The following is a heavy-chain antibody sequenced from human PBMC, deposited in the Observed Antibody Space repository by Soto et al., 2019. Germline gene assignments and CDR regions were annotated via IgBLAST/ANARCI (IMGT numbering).Heavy chain of an antibody. CDR2: VGSSGVDT. CDR3: AKSRAPGPAVNFDY. D-gene: IGHD6-13*01. Sequence: EVFLLESGGGLVQPGGSLRLSCAASGFIFNNYAMTWVRQAPGKGLEWVSTVGSSGVDTYYADSVKGRVTISKDNVKSTLSLQMNSLRAEDTAIYYCAKSRAPGPAVNFDYWGQGTLITVS. J-gene: IGHJ4*02. CDR1: GFIFNNYA. V-gene: IGHV3-23*01.